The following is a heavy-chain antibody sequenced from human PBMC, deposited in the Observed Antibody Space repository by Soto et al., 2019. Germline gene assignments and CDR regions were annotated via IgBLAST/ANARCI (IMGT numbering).Heavy chain of an antibody. D-gene: IGHD6-13*01. V-gene: IGHV4-34*01. CDR3: ARGPSPAARDY. J-gene: IGHJ4*02. Sequence: QVQLQQWGAGLLKPSETLSLTCAVYGGSFSGYYWSWIRQPPGKGLEWIGEINHSGSTNYNPSLKSRVTISVDTSKNQFSPKLSSVTAADTAVYYCARGPSPAARDYWGQGTLVTVSS. CDR2: INHSGST. CDR1: GGSFSGYY.